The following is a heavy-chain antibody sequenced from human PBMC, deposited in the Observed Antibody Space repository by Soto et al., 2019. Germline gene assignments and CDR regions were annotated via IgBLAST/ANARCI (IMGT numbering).Heavy chain of an antibody. CDR1: GFTFSNYN. J-gene: IGHJ4*02. CDR2: ISFSGSVI. D-gene: IGHD6-6*01. CDR3: ARDRPRANC. Sequence: VHLVESGGGLVQPGGSLRLSCAASGFTFSNYNMNWVRQAPGKGLEWISYISFSGSVIYYADSVKGRFTISRDNANNSLYLRMTSLRAEDTAVYYCARDRPRANCLGQGTLVTVSS. V-gene: IGHV3-48*01.